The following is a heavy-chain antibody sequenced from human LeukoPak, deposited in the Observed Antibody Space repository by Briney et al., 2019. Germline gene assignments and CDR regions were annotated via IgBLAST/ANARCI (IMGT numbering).Heavy chain of an antibody. D-gene: IGHD2-2*01. Sequence: GGSLRLSCAASGFTFSSYWMSWVRQAPGKGLEWVANIKQDGSDKYYVDSVKGRFTISRDNPKNSLYLQMNSLRAEDTAMYFCASHSVGVLPIATFDYWGQGTLVTVSS. J-gene: IGHJ4*02. CDR3: ASHSVGVLPIATFDY. CDR2: IKQDGSDK. V-gene: IGHV3-7*01. CDR1: GFTFSSYW.